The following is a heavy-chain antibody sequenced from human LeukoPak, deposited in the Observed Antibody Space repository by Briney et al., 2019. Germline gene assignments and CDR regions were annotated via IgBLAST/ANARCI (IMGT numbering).Heavy chain of an antibody. CDR2: ISNNGDTI. J-gene: IGHJ4*02. Sequence: PGGSLRLSCAASGFTFSDYYMSWLRQAPGKGLEWVSYISNNGDTIYYTDSVKGRFTISRDNSKNTLYLQMNSLRAEDTAVYYRAKRGSSGWYGNHFDYWGQGTLVTVSS. D-gene: IGHD6-19*01. CDR3: AKRGSSGWYGNHFDY. V-gene: IGHV3-11*01. CDR1: GFTFSDYY.